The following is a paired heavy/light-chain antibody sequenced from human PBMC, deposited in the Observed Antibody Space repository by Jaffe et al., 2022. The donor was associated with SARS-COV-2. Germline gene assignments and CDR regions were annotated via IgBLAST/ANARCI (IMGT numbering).Heavy chain of an antibody. CDR2: ISGHNGNP. J-gene: IGHJ4*02. Sequence: QVQLVQSGAEVKKPAASVKVSCKASGYTFTTYGITWVRQAPGQGLEWMGWISGHNGNPNYAQKFQGRVTMTTDTSTTTAYMELRSLRSDDTAVYYCARFSGSGIYPPLYWGQGTLVTVSS. V-gene: IGHV1-18*01. D-gene: IGHD3-10*01. CDR3: ARFSGSGIYPPLY. CDR1: GYTFTTYG.
Light chain of an antibody. V-gene: IGKV1-17*01. J-gene: IGKJ4*01. CDR3: LQYNGYPLT. CDR1: QGIRND. Sequence: DIQMTQSPSSLSASVGDRVTITCRASQGIRNDLGWYQQKPGKAPKRLIYAASSLQSGVPSRFSGSGSGTEFTLTISSLQPEDFATYYCLQYNGYPLTFGGGTKVEIK. CDR2: AAS.